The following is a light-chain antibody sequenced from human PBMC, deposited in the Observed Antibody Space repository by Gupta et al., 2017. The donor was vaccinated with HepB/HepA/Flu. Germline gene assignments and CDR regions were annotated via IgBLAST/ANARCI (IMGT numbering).Light chain of an antibody. CDR1: QSVEDQ. CDR2: DTT. Sequence: EIALTQSPATLSWSPGERATLSCRASQSVEDQLGWYQQQPGQAPRLLIHDTTNRAPGIPARFSGSGSGTDFTLTISGLQPEDFAVYYCQQRKSWPITFGGGTKVEI. V-gene: IGKV3-11*01. CDR3: QQRKSWPIT. J-gene: IGKJ4*01.